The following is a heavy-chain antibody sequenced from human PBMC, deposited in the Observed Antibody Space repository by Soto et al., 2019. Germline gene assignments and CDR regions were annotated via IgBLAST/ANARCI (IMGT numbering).Heavy chain of an antibody. Sequence: SSVKVSCNASGGTFSSYAISWVRQAPGQGLERMGGIIPLFGTANYAQKCQGSVTMTRDTSISTAYMELSRLRSDDTAVYYCAREIREGSSYGYGFWNYGMDVWGQGTTVTVSS. D-gene: IGHD5-18*01. CDR1: GGTFSSYA. CDR3: AREIREGSSYGYGFWNYGMDV. V-gene: IGHV1-69*05. CDR2: IIPLFGTA. J-gene: IGHJ6*02.